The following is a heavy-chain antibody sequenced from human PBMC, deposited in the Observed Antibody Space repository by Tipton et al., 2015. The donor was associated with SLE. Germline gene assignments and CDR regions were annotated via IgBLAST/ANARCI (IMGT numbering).Heavy chain of an antibody. J-gene: IGHJ4*02. D-gene: IGHD7-27*01. V-gene: IGHV3-48*03. CDR1: GFTFSFYE. CDR3: ARGALGTYYFDY. Sequence: SLRLSCAASGFTFSFYEMNWVRQAPGKGLEWVSYINSGGTSTFYADSVKGRFTLTRENAKESVYLQMDSLRDDDTAVYYCARGALGTYYFDYWGQGALVTVSS. CDR2: INSGGTST.